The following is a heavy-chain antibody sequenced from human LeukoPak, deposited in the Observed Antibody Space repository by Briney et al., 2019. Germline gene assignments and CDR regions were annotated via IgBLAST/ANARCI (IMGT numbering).Heavy chain of an antibody. Sequence: GGSLRLSCAASGFTFSSYEMKWVREAPGKGREGVSYISSSGSTIYYADSVKGRFTISRDNAKNSLYLQMNSLRAEDTAVYYCARAVSVITGGFDYWGQGTLVTVSS. CDR2: ISSSGSTI. D-gene: IGHD3-22*01. V-gene: IGHV3-48*03. J-gene: IGHJ4*02. CDR1: GFTFSSYE. CDR3: ARAVSVITGGFDY.